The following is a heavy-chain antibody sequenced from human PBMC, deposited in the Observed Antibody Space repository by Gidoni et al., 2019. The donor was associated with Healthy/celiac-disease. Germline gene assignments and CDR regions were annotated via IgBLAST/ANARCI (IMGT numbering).Heavy chain of an antibody. CDR1: GYTFTGYY. Sequence: QVQLVQSGAEVKKPGASVKVSCKASGYTFTGYYMHWVRQAPGQGLEWMGWINPNSGGTTYAQKFQGWVTRTRDTSISTAYMELSRLRSDDTAVYYCARGVGGYCSSTSCFYYYYMDVWGKGTTVTVSS. V-gene: IGHV1-2*04. CDR2: INPNSGGT. CDR3: ARGVGGYCSSTSCFYYYYMDV. J-gene: IGHJ6*03. D-gene: IGHD2-2*01.